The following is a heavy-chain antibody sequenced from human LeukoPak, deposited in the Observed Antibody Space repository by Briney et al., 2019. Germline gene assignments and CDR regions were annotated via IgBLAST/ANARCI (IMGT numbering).Heavy chain of an antibody. J-gene: IGHJ6*02. CDR2: IRVSNGAR. D-gene: IGHD3-22*01. CDR3: AKDLSSAITSALVLDV. V-gene: IGHV3-23*01. Sequence: GGSLRLSCVASGFAFPTYAMMWVRQVPGKGLEWVSSIRVSNGARFYADSVKGRFTMSRDNPKNTLFLQMNSLRPEDTALYYCAKDLSSAITSALVLDVWGQGTTVIVS. CDR1: GFAFPTYA.